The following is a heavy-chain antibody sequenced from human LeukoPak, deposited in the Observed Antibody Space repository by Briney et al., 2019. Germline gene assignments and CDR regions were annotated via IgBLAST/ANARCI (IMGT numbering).Heavy chain of an antibody. D-gene: IGHD2-15*01. V-gene: IGHV3-21*01. CDR2: ISSSSSYI. J-gene: IGHJ5*02. CDR3: ARAGRWSTNWFDP. CDR1: GFTFSSYS. Sequence: KPGGSLRLSCAASGFTFSSYSMNWVRQAPGKGLEWVSSISSSSSYIYYADSVKGRFTISRDNAKNSLYLQMNSLRAEDTAVYYCARAGRWSTNWFDPWGQGTLVTVSS.